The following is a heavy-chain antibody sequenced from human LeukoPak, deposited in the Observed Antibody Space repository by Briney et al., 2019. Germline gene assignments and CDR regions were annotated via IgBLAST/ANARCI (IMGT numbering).Heavy chain of an antibody. J-gene: IGHJ5*02. Sequence: GGSLRLSCAASGFTFSSYGMSWVRQAPGKGLEWVSSIGSSSSYIYYADSVKGRFTISRDNAKNSLYLQMNSLRAEDTAVYYCARDLLYADANWFDPWGQGTLVTVSS. CDR2: IGSSSSYI. CDR3: ARDLLYADANWFDP. D-gene: IGHD2-8*01. CDR1: GFTFSSYG. V-gene: IGHV3-21*01.